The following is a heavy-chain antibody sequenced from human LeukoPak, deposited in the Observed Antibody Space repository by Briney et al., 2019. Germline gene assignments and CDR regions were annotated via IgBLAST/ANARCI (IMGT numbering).Heavy chain of an antibody. CDR3: ARALPGCDRTNCHGLDY. V-gene: IGHV7-4-1*02. D-gene: IGHD2-21*01. CDR2: INTNTANP. J-gene: IGHJ4*02. Sequence: GASVKVSCKASGYTLTSDGMNWVRQAPGQGLEWMGWINTNTANPTYAQGFTGRFVFSLDTSVNTAYLQISSLKAEDTAVYYCARALPGCDRTNCHGLDYWGQGTLVTVSS. CDR1: GYTLTSDG.